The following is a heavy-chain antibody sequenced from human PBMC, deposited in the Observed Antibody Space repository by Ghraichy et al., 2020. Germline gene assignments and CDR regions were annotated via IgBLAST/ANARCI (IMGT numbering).Heavy chain of an antibody. Sequence: GGSLRLSCAASGFTFSSYAMSWVRQAPGKGLEWVSAISGSGGSTYYADSVKGRFTISRDNSKNTLYLQMNSLRAEDTAVYYCAKTLAMIVVGITPGGYWGQGTLVTVSS. CDR2: ISGSGGST. V-gene: IGHV3-23*01. CDR3: AKTLAMIVVGITPGGY. J-gene: IGHJ4*02. D-gene: IGHD3-22*01. CDR1: GFTFSSYA.